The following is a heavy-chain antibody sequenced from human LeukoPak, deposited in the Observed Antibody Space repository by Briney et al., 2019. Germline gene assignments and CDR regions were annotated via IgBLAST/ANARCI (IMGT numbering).Heavy chain of an antibody. CDR2: IYYSGST. J-gene: IGHJ4*02. D-gene: IGHD5-18*01. CDR3: ASTSYGYWPY. V-gene: IGHV4-39*07. CDR1: GGSISSSSYY. Sequence: RTSETLSLTCTVSGGSISSSSYYWGWIRQPPGKGLEWIGSIYYSGSTYYNPSLKSRVTISVDTSKNQFSLKLSSVTAADTAVYYCASTSYGYWPYWGQGTLVTVSS.